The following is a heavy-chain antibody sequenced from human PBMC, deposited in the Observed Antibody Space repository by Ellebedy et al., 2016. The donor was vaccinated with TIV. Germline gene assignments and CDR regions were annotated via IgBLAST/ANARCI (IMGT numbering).Heavy chain of an antibody. Sequence: SETLSLXXTVYGGSFSGYYWSWIRQPPGKGLEWIGEINHSGSTNYNPSLKSRVTISVDTSKNQFSLKLSSVTAADTAVYYCAGDIGYYDSSGYYYYYYMDVWGKGTTVTVSS. CDR2: INHSGST. D-gene: IGHD3-22*01. CDR3: AGDIGYYDSSGYYYYYYMDV. V-gene: IGHV4-34*01. CDR1: GGSFSGYY. J-gene: IGHJ6*03.